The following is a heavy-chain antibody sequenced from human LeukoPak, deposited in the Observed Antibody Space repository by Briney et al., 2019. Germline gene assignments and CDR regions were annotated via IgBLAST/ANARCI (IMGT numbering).Heavy chain of an antibody. V-gene: IGHV4-39*01. J-gene: IGHJ4*02. D-gene: IGHD5-18*01. CDR3: ARNRRGYSYGTLYYFDY. CDR2: IYYSGTT. Sequence: SETLSLTCTVSGDSISRSVYYWGSIRQPPGKGLEWIAKIYYSGTTNYNPSLKSRVTISVDTSKNQFSLSLSSVTAADTAVYFCARNRRGYSYGTLYYFDYWGQGTLVTVSS. CDR1: GDSISRSVYY.